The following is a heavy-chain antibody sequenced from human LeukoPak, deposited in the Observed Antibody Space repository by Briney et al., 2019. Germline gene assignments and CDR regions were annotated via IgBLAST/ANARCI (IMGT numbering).Heavy chain of an antibody. Sequence: ASVKVSCKASGYTFTGYYMHWVRQAPGQGLEWMGWINPNSGGTNYAQKFQGRVTMTRDTSISTAYMELSRLRSDDTAVYYCARNYEQWALNFDYWGQGTPGHRLL. D-gene: IGHD6-19*01. CDR1: GYTFTGYY. J-gene: IGHJ4*02. CDR3: ARNYEQWALNFDY. V-gene: IGHV1-2*02. CDR2: INPNSGGT.